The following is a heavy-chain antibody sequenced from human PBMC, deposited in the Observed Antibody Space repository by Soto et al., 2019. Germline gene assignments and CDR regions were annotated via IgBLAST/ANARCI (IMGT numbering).Heavy chain of an antibody. CDR3: ANYPTTVTSDY. V-gene: IGHV1-3*01. D-gene: IGHD4-17*01. CDR1: GYTFTGDN. Sequence: ASVKGSCKTPGYTFTGDNRHWVRQAPGQRLEWMGRINVGNGNTRYSQKFQGRLTLTRDTPGNTAYLELNSLISEDTAVYYCANYPTTVTSDYWGQGTLVTVSS. CDR2: INVGNGNT. J-gene: IGHJ4*02.